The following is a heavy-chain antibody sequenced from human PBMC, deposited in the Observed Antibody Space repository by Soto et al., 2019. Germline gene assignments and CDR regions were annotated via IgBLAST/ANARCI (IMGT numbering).Heavy chain of an antibody. CDR2: INPSGGST. CDR1: GYTFASYY. V-gene: IGHV1-46*03. Sequence: ASVKVSCKASGYTFASYYMHWVRQAPGQGLEWMGIINPSGGSTSHAQKFQGRFTMTRDTSTSTVYMELSSLRSEDTAVYYCARGSILFAPINTGLGIWGQGTMVTVSS. CDR3: ARGSILFAPINTGLGI. J-gene: IGHJ3*02. D-gene: IGHD3-22*01.